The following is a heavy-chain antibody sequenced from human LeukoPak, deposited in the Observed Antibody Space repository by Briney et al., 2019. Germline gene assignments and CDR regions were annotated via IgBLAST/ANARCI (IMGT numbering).Heavy chain of an antibody. CDR2: IYYSGST. V-gene: IGHV4-59*01. D-gene: IGHD5-18*01. CDR3: ARGYSYGYADY. J-gene: IGHJ4*02. Sequence: SETLSLTCTVSGGSISIYYWSWIRQPPGKGLEWIGYIYYSGSTNYNPSLKSRVTISVDTSKNQFSLKLSSVTAADTAVYYCARGYSYGYADYWGQGTLVTVSS. CDR1: GGSISIYY.